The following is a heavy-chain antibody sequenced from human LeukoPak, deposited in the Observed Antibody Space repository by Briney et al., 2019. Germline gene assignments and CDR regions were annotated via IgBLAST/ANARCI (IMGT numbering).Heavy chain of an antibody. J-gene: IGHJ4*02. D-gene: IGHD3-16*01. CDR2: ISGDAGNT. V-gene: IGHV3-23*01. CDR3: AKDLGHRSDYWFDW. CDR1: GFIFYSYG. Sequence: AGGSLRLSCVASGFIFYSYGMTWVRQAPGKGLEWVSGISGDAGNTDYADSVEGRFTISRDNSKNTVTLQMNSLRVEDSALYYCAKDLGHRSDYWFDWWGQGTLVTVSS.